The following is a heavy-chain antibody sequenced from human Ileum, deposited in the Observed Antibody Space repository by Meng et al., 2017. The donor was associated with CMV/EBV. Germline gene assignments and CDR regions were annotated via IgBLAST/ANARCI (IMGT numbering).Heavy chain of an antibody. Sequence: GESLKISCAASGFNFSAYRMTWVRQAPGRGLEWVANIKRDGSEKNYVDSVKGRFSISRDNAKNSLYLQLNSLRAEDTAVYYCVRDCRNEHLFDYWGQGTLVTVSS. CDR2: IKRDGSEK. CDR1: GFNFSAYR. D-gene: IGHD1-14*01. V-gene: IGHV3-7*01. J-gene: IGHJ4*02. CDR3: VRDCRNEHLFDY.